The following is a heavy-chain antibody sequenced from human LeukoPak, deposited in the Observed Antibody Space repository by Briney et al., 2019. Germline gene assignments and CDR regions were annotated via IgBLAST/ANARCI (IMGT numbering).Heavy chain of an antibody. D-gene: IGHD3-22*01. CDR3: ARDTSGYYSTTPRLDY. CDR2: ISSSSSHI. V-gene: IGHV3-21*01. J-gene: IGHJ4*02. CDR1: XXTFSSYS. Sequence: PGGSLRLSCXAXXXTFSSYSMNWVRQAPGKGLEWVSSISSSSSHIYYADSVKGRFTISRDNAKNSLYLQMNSLRAEDTAVYYCARDTSGYYSTTPRLDYWGQGTLVTVSS.